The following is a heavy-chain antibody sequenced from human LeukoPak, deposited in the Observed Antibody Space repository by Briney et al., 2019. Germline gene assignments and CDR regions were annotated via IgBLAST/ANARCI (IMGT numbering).Heavy chain of an antibody. CDR3: ARDLRMNEWGPSYYYYYYGMDV. Sequence: PGGSLRLSCAASGFTFSSYEMNWVRQAPGKGLEWVSYISSSGSTIYYADSVKGRFTISRDNAKNSLYLQMNSLRAEDTAVYYCARDLRMNEWGPSYYYYYYGMDVWGQGTTVTVSS. CDR1: GFTFSSYE. V-gene: IGHV3-48*03. D-gene: IGHD1-26*01. J-gene: IGHJ6*02. CDR2: ISSSGSTI.